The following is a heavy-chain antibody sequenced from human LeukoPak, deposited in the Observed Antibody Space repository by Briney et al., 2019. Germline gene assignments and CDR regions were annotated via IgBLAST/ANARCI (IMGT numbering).Heavy chain of an antibody. CDR3: ARFSGHDSTQVDY. CDR2: IYYSGST. D-gene: IGHD5-12*01. J-gene: IGHJ4*02. Sequence: PSETLSLTCTVSGGSISSYYWSWIRQPPGKGLEWIGYIYYSGSTNYNPSLKSRVTISVDTSKNQFSLKLSSATAADTAVYYCARFSGHDSTQVDYWGQGTLVTVSS. V-gene: IGHV4-59*01. CDR1: GGSISSYY.